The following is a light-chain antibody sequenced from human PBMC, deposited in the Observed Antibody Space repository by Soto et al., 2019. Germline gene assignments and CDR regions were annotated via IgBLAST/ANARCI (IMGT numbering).Light chain of an antibody. CDR1: QSISSW. J-gene: IGKJ1*01. CDR2: DAS. CDR3: HQYNSYSPT. Sequence: DIQMTQSPSTLSASVGDRVTITCRASQSISSWLAWYQQKPRKAPKLLIYDASSLESGIPSRFSGSASATEFTLTISSLQPDDFATYYCHQYNSYSPTFGQGTKVEIK. V-gene: IGKV1-5*01.